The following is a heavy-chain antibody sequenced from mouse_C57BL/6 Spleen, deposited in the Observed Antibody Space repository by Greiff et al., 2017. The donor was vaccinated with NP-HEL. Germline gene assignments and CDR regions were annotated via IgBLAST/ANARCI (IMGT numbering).Heavy chain of an antibody. J-gene: IGHJ3*01. D-gene: IGHD2-4*01. CDR3: ARGGSYYDYGSGFAY. CDR2: IYPGSGIT. Sequence: VQLQQPGAELVKPGASVKMSCKASGYTFTSYWITWVKQRPGQGLEWIGDIYPGSGITNYNDKFQSKATLTVDTSSSTAYMQLSSLTSEDSAVYYCARGGSYYDYGSGFAYWGQGTLVTVSA. CDR1: GYTFTSYW. V-gene: IGHV1-55*01.